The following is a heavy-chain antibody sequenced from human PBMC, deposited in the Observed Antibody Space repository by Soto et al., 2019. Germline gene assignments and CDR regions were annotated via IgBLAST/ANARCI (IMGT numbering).Heavy chain of an antibody. CDR2: IYYSGST. CDR1: GGSISSYY. CDR3: ARDGYSYGQHYYYYGMDV. D-gene: IGHD5-18*01. J-gene: IGHJ6*02. Sequence: SETLSLTCTVSGGSISSYYWSWIRQPPGKGLEWIGYIYYSGSTNYNPSLKSRVTISVDTSKNQFSLKLSSVTAADTAVYYCARDGYSYGQHYYYYGMDVWGQGTTVTVSS. V-gene: IGHV4-59*01.